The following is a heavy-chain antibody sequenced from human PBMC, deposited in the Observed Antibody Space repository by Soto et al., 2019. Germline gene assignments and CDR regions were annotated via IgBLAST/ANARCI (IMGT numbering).Heavy chain of an antibody. D-gene: IGHD6-13*01. J-gene: IGHJ5*02. V-gene: IGHV1-69*08. CDR3: ARERRAYSSSWYLQWFDP. CDR2: IIPILGIA. Sequence: QVQLVQSGAEVKKPGSSVKVSCKASGGTFSSYTISWVRQAPGQGLEWMGRIIPILGIANYAQKFQGRVTITADKSTSTAYMERSSLRSEDTAVYYCARERRAYSSSWYLQWFDPWGQGTLVTVSS. CDR1: GGTFSSYT.